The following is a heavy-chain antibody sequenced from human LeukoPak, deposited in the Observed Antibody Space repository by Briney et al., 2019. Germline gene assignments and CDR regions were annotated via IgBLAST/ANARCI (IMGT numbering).Heavy chain of an antibody. CDR1: GYTFTNHG. CDR3: ARDRLGNSDAFGI. D-gene: IGHD4-23*01. CDR2: INTYSGDT. Sequence: GASVKVSCKASGYTFTNHGLTWVRQAPGQGLEWMGWINTYSGDTKYGQKFQGRVTMTTDTSTSMVFLELMSLRSDDTAVYYCARDRLGNSDAFGIWGPGTMVTVSS. V-gene: IGHV1-18*04. J-gene: IGHJ3*02.